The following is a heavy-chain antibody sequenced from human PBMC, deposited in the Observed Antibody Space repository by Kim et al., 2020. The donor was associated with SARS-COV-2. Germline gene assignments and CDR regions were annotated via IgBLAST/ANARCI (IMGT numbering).Heavy chain of an antibody. CDR1: GFTFSSYG. D-gene: IGHD4-4*01. CDR3: ARDLGASNYPYYYYGMDV. V-gene: IGHV3-33*01. CDR2: IWYDGSNK. Sequence: GGSLRLSCAASGFTFSSYGMHWVRQAPGKGLEWVAVIWYDGSNKYYADSVKGRFTISRDNSKNTLYLQMNSLRAEDTAVYYCARDLGASNYPYYYYGMDVWGQGTTVTVSS. J-gene: IGHJ6*02.